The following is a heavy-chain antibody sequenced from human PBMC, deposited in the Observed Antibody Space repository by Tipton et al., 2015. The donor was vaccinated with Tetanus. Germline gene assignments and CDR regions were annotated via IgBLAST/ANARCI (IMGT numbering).Heavy chain of an antibody. CDR2: ISTSGTSK. D-gene: IGHD2-15*01. V-gene: IGHV3-23*01. CDR1: GFTFSSYA. Sequence: GSLRLSCAASGFTFSSYAMSWVRQAPGKGLEWVSGISTSGTSKYYAASVKGRFTFSRDNSNNMLYLQMNNLRAEDTAIYYCAKARAYPNRSAFDYWGQGALVAVSS. CDR3: AKARAYPNRSAFDY. J-gene: IGHJ4*02.